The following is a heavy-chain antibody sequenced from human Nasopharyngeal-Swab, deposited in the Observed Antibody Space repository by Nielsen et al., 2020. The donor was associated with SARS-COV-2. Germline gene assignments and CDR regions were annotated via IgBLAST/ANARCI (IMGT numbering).Heavy chain of an antibody. CDR2: ISAGGST. Sequence: GESLKISCAASGFSTTTYGVSWVRQAPGKGLEWVSSISAGGSTYYADSAKGRFTISRDNSKNSLYLQLNSLRDEDTAVYYCAKGSPGQCSSVTCTGAVYFDHWGQGTLVTVSS. V-gene: IGHV3-23*01. D-gene: IGHD2-2*01. J-gene: IGHJ4*02. CDR3: AKGSPGQCSSVTCTGAVYFDH. CDR1: GFSTTTYG.